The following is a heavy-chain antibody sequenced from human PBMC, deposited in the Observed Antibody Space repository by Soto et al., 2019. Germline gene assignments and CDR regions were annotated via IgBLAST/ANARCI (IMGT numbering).Heavy chain of an antibody. D-gene: IGHD2-15*01. V-gene: IGHV3-23*01. CDR3: VKDDGGNPSTEPH. CDR1: GITIRNYP. Sequence: EVQLQESGGGLVQPGGSLRLSCAASGITIRNYPMSWVRQAPGKGLDWVSGISGSGDRTYYADSAKGRFTISKDFSKNSLSLQLDSLRVEDTAVYFCVKDDGGNPSTEPHWGQGTLVTVSS. CDR2: ISGSGDRT. J-gene: IGHJ4*02.